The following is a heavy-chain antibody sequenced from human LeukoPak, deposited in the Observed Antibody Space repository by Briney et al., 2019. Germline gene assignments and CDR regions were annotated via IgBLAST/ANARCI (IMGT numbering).Heavy chain of an antibody. CDR2: IFHSGIA. V-gene: IGHV4-38-2*01. CDR1: NYPITSDYY. D-gene: IGHD3-10*01. Sequence: SETLSLTCEVSNYPITSDYYWVWIRQPPGQGLEWIGQIFHSGIAHYNPSLKSRVTMSVDTSRSQFSVNLNSVTAADTAVHYCARKPTYYYGSGRRVGYYYMDVWGKGTAVTVSS. CDR3: ARKPTYYYGSGRRVGYYYMDV. J-gene: IGHJ6*03.